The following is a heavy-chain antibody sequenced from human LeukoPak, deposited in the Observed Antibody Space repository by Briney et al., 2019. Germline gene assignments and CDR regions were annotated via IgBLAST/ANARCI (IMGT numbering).Heavy chain of an antibody. J-gene: IGHJ1*01. V-gene: IGHV3-15*01. CDR3: TTEGYDFWSGYMEYFQD. Sequence: GRSLRLSCAASGITFSNYGMHWVRQAPGKGLEWVGRIKSKTDGGTTDYAAPVKGRFSISRDDSKDTLYLQMNSLKTEDTAVYYCTTEGYDFWSGYMEYFQDWGQGTLVTVSS. D-gene: IGHD3-3*01. CDR2: IKSKTDGGTT. CDR1: GITFSNYG.